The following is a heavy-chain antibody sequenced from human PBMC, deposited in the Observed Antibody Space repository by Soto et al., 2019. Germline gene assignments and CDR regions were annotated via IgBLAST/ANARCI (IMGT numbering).Heavy chain of an antibody. Sequence: PSETLSLTCTVSGGSISSYYWSWIRQPPGKGLEWIGYIYYSGSTNYNPSLKSRVTISVDTSKNQFXXXXXXXXXXXXAVDECAXGXNYYDSSGYPFXYXGXXXLXTVSS. CDR1: GGSISSYY. V-gene: IGHV4-59*01. CDR2: IYYSGST. J-gene: IGHJ3*01. CDR3: AXGXNYYDSSGYPFXY. D-gene: IGHD3-22*01.